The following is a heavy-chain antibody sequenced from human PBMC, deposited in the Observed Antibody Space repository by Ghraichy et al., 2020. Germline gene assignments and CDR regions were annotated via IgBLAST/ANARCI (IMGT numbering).Heavy chain of an antibody. V-gene: IGHV3-23*01. J-gene: IGHJ3*02. CDR1: GFNFRNYA. CDR3: AKKVRQWLVIDAFDM. Sequence: GESLNISCAASGFNFRNYAMSWVRQAPGKGLEWVSDINGNGGRTDYEDPVKGRFTMSRDNPKNTLYLQMNSLRAEDTAIYYCAKKVRQWLVIDAFDMWGQGTMVTVSS. D-gene: IGHD6-19*01. CDR2: INGNGGRT.